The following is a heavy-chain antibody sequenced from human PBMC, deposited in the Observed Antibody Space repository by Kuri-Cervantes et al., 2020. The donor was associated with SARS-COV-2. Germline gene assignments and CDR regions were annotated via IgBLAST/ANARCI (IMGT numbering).Heavy chain of an antibody. D-gene: IGHD4-17*01. J-gene: IGHJ4*02. Sequence: GESLKISCAASGFTFSNSWMSWVRQAPGKGLEWVAVIWYDGSNKYYADSVKGRFTISRDNSKNTLYLQMNSLRAEDTAVYYCALYGDYYYWGQGTLVTVSS. CDR3: ALYGDYYY. CDR1: GFTFSNSW. V-gene: IGHV3-33*08. CDR2: IWYDGSNK.